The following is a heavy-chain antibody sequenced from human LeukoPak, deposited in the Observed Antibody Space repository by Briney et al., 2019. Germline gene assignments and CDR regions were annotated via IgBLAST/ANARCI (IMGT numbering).Heavy chain of an antibody. J-gene: IGHJ4*02. CDR3: ARAFLGPVDTAMGY. Sequence: GGSLRLSCAASGFTFSSYAMHWVRQAPGKGLEWVAVISYDGSNKYYADSVKGRFTISRDNSKNTLYLQMNSLRAEDTAVYYCARAFLGPVDTAMGYWGQGTLVTVSS. V-gene: IGHV3-30-3*01. CDR2: ISYDGSNK. D-gene: IGHD5-18*01. CDR1: GFTFSSYA.